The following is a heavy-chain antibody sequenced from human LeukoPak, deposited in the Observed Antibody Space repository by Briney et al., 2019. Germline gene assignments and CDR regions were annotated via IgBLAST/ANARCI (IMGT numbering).Heavy chain of an antibody. CDR1: GFTFSSYW. CDR2: IKQDGSEK. Sequence: PGGSLRLSCAASGFTFSSYWMSWVRQAPGKGLEWVANIKQDGSEKYYVDSVKGRFTISRDNAKNSLYLQMNSLRAEDTAVYYCAKAQYYDFWSGPQGWFDPWGQGTLVTVSS. V-gene: IGHV3-7*01. CDR3: AKAQYYDFWSGPQGWFDP. J-gene: IGHJ5*02. D-gene: IGHD3-3*01.